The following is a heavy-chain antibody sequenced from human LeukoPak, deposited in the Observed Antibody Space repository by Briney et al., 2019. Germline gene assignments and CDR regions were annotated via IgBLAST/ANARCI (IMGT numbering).Heavy chain of an antibody. CDR3: ARGLRAVAGTSLRRDQWYFDL. Sequence: VASVKVSCKASGYTFTSYYMHWVRQAPGQGLEWMGIINPSGGSTSYAQKFQGRVTMTRDTSTSTVYMELSSLRSEDTAVYYCARGLRAVAGTSLRRDQWYFDLWGRGTLVTVSS. D-gene: IGHD6-19*01. CDR2: INPSGGST. V-gene: IGHV1-46*01. J-gene: IGHJ2*01. CDR1: GYTFTSYY.